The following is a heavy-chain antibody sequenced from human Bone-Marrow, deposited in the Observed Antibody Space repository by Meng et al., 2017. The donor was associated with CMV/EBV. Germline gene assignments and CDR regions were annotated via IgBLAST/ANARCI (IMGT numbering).Heavy chain of an antibody. CDR1: GYTFSGYY. J-gene: IGHJ6*02. Sequence: ASVKVSCKASGYTFSGYYMHWVRQATGQGLEWMGWMNPNSGNTGYAQKFQGRVTMTRNTSISTAYVELSSLRSEDTAVYYCARGSGSRGDVWGQGTTVTVSS. CDR2: MNPNSGNT. D-gene: IGHD7-27*01. CDR3: ARGSGSRGDV. V-gene: IGHV1-8*02.